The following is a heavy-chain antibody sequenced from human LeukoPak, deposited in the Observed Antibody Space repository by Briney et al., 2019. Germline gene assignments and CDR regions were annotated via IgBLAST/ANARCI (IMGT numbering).Heavy chain of an antibody. V-gene: IGHV3-11*01. D-gene: IGHD3-10*01. CDR2: ISGRENTI. CDR3: ARVPRYGSGCYYSLDH. Sequence: GGSLRLSCAASGFTFSDYYMSWIRQAPGKGLEWVSYISGRENTIYYADSVKGRFTISRDSAKNSLYLQMNSLRADDTAAYYCARVPRYGSGCYYSLDHWGQGTLVTVSS. J-gene: IGHJ4*02. CDR1: GFTFSDYY.